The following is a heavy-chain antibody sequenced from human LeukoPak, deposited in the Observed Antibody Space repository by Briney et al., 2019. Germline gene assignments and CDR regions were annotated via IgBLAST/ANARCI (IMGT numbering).Heavy chain of an antibody. CDR1: GGSISSYY. CDR3: AGERYSYGFRSTENWFDP. Sequence: PSETLSLTCTVSGGSISSYYWSWIRQPPGKGLEWMGYIYYSGSTNYNPSLKSRVTISVDTSKNQFSLKLSSVTAADTAVYYCAGERYSYGFRSTENWFDPWGQGTLVTVSS. D-gene: IGHD5-18*01. CDR2: IYYSGST. J-gene: IGHJ5*02. V-gene: IGHV4-59*01.